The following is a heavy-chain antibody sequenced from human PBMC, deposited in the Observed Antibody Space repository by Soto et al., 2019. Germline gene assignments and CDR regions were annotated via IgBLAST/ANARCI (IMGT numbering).Heavy chain of an antibody. Sequence: QVQLVQSGAEVKKPGSSVKVSCKASGATYSNSAISWVRQALGQGLEWMGGINPILGIPDYAHKFQGRVTITADESTNTVYMDLGSLRSEDTALYFCARGGVDVVATSAFDYWGQGTLVTVSS. CDR2: INPILGIP. CDR1: GATYSNSA. CDR3: ARGGVDVVATSAFDY. D-gene: IGHD5-12*01. V-gene: IGHV1-69*10. J-gene: IGHJ4*02.